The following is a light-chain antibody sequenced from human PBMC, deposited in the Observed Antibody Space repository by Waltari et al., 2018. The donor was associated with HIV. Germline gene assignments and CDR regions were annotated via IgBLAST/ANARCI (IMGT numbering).Light chain of an antibody. Sequence: QSALTQPPSASGSPGQSVAISCTGTSSDVGAYNYVSWYQQHPGNAPKLLIFEVSERPSGVPDRFSGSKSGNTASLTGSGLQADDEADYYCSSYAGSDKFVVFGGGTRLTVL. J-gene: IGLJ2*01. V-gene: IGLV2-8*01. CDR1: SSDVGAYNY. CDR2: EVS. CDR3: SSYAGSDKFVV.